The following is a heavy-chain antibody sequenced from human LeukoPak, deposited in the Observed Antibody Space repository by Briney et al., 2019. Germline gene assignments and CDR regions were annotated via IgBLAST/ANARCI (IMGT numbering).Heavy chain of an antibody. J-gene: IGHJ4*02. CDR1: GYTLTELS. Sequence: ASVKVSCKVSGYTLTELSMHWVRQAPGKGLEWMGGFDPEDGETIYAQKFQGRVTMTEDTSTDTAYMELSSLRSEDTAVYYCAKRKYCSGGSCKPSQNVVLYDFDYWGQGTLVTVSS. CDR3: AKRKYCSGGSCKPSQNVVLYDFDY. CDR2: FDPEDGET. D-gene: IGHD2-15*01. V-gene: IGHV1-24*01.